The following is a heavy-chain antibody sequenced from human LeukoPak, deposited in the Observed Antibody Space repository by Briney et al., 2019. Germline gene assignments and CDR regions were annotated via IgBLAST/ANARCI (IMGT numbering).Heavy chain of an antibody. V-gene: IGHV4-59*01. CDR3: ARNYDSSGYTTFGY. J-gene: IGHJ4*02. CDR2: IYYSGST. D-gene: IGHD3-22*01. Sequence: SETLSLACTVSGGSISSYYWSWIRQPPGKGLEWIGHIYYSGSTNYNPSLKSRVTIAIDTSKNQFSLKLSSVTTADTAVYYCARNYDSSGYTTFGYWGRGTLVTVSS. CDR1: GGSISSYY.